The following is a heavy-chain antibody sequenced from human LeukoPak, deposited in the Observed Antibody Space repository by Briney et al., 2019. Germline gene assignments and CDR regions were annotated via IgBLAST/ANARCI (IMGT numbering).Heavy chain of an antibody. V-gene: IGHV3-33*01. J-gene: IGHJ3*02. CDR3: AREASDAFDI. CDR1: GFTFSSYD. Sequence: GGSLRLSCAASGFTFSSYDMHWVRQAPGQGLEWVALIGYDGSNKNYADSVKGRFTISRDNSKNTLFLQMNSLRAEDTAVYYCAREASDAFDIWGQGTMVTVSS. CDR2: IGYDGSNK.